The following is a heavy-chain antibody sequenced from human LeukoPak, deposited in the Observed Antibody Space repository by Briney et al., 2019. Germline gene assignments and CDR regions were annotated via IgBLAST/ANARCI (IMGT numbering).Heavy chain of an antibody. Sequence: SETLSLTCTVSGGSISSSSYYWGWIRQPPGKGLEWIGSIYYSGSTYYNPSLKSRVTISVDTSKNQFSLKLSSVTAADTAVYYCAALDNGRDYWGQGTLVTVSS. J-gene: IGHJ4*02. CDR2: IYYSGST. D-gene: IGHD1-14*01. CDR3: AALDNGRDY. V-gene: IGHV4-39*01. CDR1: GGSISSSSYY.